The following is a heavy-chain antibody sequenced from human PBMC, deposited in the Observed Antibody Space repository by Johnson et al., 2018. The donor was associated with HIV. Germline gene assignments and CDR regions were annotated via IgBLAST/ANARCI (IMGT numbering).Heavy chain of an antibody. V-gene: IGHV3-9*01. J-gene: IGHJ3*02. D-gene: IGHD3-9*01. Sequence: HLVESGGGLEQPGRSLRLSCAASGFRIDDYSMHWVRQVTGKGLEWVSRISWNRDRTDYADSVKGRFTISRDKAKNSLYLQMSSLRPEDTALYYCAKGDLTGWSTDALDIRGQGTMVTVSS. CDR1: GFRIDDYS. CDR3: AKGDLTGWSTDALDI. CDR2: ISWNRDRT.